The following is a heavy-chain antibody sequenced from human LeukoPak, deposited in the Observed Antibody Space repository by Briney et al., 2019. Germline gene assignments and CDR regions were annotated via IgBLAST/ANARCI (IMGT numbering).Heavy chain of an antibody. J-gene: IGHJ6*02. V-gene: IGHV4-39*01. CDR1: GGSISSSSYY. CDR3: ERTEYSSSHYYYYGMDV. D-gene: IGHD6-6*01. CDR2: IYYSGST. Sequence: SETLSLTCTVSGGSISSSSYYWGWIRQPPGKVLEWIGSIYYSGSTYYNPSIKSRVTIPVDTYKNQFSLKLSSVPAADTAVYYCERTEYSSSHYYYYGMDVWGQGTTVTVSS.